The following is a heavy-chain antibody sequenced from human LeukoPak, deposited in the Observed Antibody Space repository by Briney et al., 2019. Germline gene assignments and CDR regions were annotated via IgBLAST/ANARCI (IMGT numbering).Heavy chain of an antibody. Sequence: ASVKVSCKASGYTFTGYYMHWVRQAPGQGLEWMGWISAYNGNTNYAQKLQGRVTVTRDTSTSTVYMELRSLRSDDMAVYFCARDVGTTHFDFWGQGTLVTVSS. D-gene: IGHD5-12*01. CDR1: GYTFTGYY. CDR3: ARDVGTTHFDF. V-gene: IGHV1-18*03. J-gene: IGHJ4*02. CDR2: ISAYNGNT.